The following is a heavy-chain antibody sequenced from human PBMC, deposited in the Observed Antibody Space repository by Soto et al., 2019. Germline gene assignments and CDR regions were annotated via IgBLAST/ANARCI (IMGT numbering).Heavy chain of an antibody. CDR3: ARVVLKWDIVVVPAGADY. V-gene: IGHV3-48*01. D-gene: IGHD2-2*01. J-gene: IGHJ4*02. CDR2: ISSSSSTI. CDR1: GFTFSSYS. Sequence: EVQLVESGGGLVQPGGSLRLSCAASGFTFSSYSMNWVRQAPGKGLEWVSYISSSSSTIYYADSVKGRFTISRDNAKNSLYLQMNSLRAEDTAVYYCARVVLKWDIVVVPAGADYWGQGTLVTVSS.